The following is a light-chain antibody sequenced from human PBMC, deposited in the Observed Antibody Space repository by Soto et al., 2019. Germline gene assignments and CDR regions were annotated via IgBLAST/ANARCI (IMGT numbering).Light chain of an antibody. Sequence: DIQMTQSPSTLSASVADRVTITCRPSQSIGNHLAWYHQXPGKAPKLLIYTASSLESGGPSMFSGSACGKEFTLTISSLQPDDFATYYCQQYNTYFTFGPGTKVDIK. J-gene: IGKJ3*01. CDR3: QQYNTYFT. CDR1: QSIGNH. CDR2: TAS. V-gene: IGKV1-5*03.